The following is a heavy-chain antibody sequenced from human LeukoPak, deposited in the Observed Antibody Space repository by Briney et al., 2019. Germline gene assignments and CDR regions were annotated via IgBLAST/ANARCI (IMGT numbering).Heavy chain of an antibody. CDR2: IIPIFGTA. CDR1: GGTFSSYA. Sequence: PRASVKVSCKASGGTFSSYAISWVRQAPGQGLEWMGGIIPIFGTANYAQKFQGRVTMTRNTSISTAYMELSSLRSEDTAVYYCARGLNYYGSGRGIWGQGTMVTVSS. CDR3: ARGLNYYGSGRGI. D-gene: IGHD3-10*01. V-gene: IGHV1-69*05. J-gene: IGHJ3*02.